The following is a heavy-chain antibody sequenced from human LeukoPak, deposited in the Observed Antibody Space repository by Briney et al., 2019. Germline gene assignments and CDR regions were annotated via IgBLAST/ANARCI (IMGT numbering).Heavy chain of an antibody. D-gene: IGHD3-10*01. CDR1: GFTFSSYW. Sequence: GGSLRLSCAVSGFTFSSYWMHWVRQAPGKGLVWVSCIHSDGSITTYADSVKGRFTISRDNAKNMLYLQMNSLRAEDTAVYYCARGGQLGSFDYWGQGTLVTVSS. CDR3: ARGGQLGSFDY. CDR2: IHSDGSIT. J-gene: IGHJ4*02. V-gene: IGHV3-74*01.